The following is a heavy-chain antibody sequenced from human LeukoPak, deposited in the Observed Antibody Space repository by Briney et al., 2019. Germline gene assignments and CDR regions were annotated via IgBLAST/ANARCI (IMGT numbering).Heavy chain of an antibody. V-gene: IGHV4-34*01. Sequence: SETLSLTCAVYGGSFSGYYWSWIRQPPGKGLEWIGEINHSGSTNYNPSLKSRVTISVDTSKNQFSLKLSSVTAADTAVYYCARVALGYSYGSFDYWGQGTLVTVSS. CDR1: GGSFSGYY. CDR2: INHSGST. J-gene: IGHJ4*02. D-gene: IGHD5-18*01. CDR3: ARVALGYSYGSFDY.